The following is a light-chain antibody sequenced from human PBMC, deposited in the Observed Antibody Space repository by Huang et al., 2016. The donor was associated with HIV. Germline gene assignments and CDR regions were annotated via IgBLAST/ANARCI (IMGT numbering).Light chain of an antibody. Sequence: DIQMTQSPSSLSASVGDRVTITCRASQTIATYLNWYQHKPGKAPKSLIYGASTLQSGVPSRFIGSGSGTEFTLTITNLQSEDFATYYCQQAYRSPLTFGPGTKVDIK. V-gene: IGKV1-39*01. J-gene: IGKJ3*01. CDR2: GAS. CDR1: QTIATY. CDR3: QQAYRSPLT.